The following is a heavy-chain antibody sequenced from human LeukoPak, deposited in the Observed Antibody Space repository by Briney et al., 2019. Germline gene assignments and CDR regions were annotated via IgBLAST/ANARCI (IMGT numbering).Heavy chain of an antibody. CDR3: VRDGDYYDSGGYGNI. D-gene: IGHD3-22*01. CDR2: IFHTGST. CDR1: GGSIGSGIYS. Sequence: IPSETLSLTCSVSGGSIGSGIYSWSWMPQPPGKGLEWIGYIFHTGSTYYKPSLKSRVTKSVDTSKNQCSLKLSSVTAADTAMYYCVRDGDYYDSGGYGNIWGQGTLVTVSS. V-gene: IGHV4-30-2*01. J-gene: IGHJ4*02.